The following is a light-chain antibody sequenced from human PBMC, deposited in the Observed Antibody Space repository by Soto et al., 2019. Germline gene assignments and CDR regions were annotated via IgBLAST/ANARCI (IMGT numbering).Light chain of an antibody. Sequence: EIVLTQSPGTLSLSPGERATLSCRASQSVSSSYLAWYQQKPGQAPRLLISSASSRATGIPDRFSGSGSGTDFTLTISRLEPEDFAVYYCQQCGNSPPLTFGGGTKVEIK. J-gene: IGKJ4*01. CDR3: QQCGNSPPLT. V-gene: IGKV3-20*01. CDR2: SAS. CDR1: QSVSSSY.